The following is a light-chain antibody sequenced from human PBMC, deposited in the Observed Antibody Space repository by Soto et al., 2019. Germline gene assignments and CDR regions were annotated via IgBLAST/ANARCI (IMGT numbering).Light chain of an antibody. CDR3: TSYTSSSTYV. CDR2: DVS. V-gene: IGLV2-14*01. Sequence: QSVLTQPASVSGSPGQSINISCTGTSSDVGAYNYVSWYQQNPGKAPKLMIFDVSNRPSGVSNRFSGSKSGNTASLTISGLQAEDEADYYCTSYTSSSTYVFGTGTKVTVL. J-gene: IGLJ1*01. CDR1: SSDVGAYNY.